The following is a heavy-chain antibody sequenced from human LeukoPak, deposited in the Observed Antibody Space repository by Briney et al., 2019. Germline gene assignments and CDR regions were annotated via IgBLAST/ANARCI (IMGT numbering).Heavy chain of an antibody. V-gene: IGHV1-18*01. CDR2: VTYNANI. J-gene: IGHJ4*02. Sequence: GASVKVSRKTSGYTFSFYNIKWVRQAPGQGLEWMGWVTYNANISYAQKFQGRVTMTTDTSKTTAYMELRSLRSDDTAMYYCARVNPRVGGGDYWGQGTLVIVSS. CDR1: GYTFSFYN. D-gene: IGHD4-23*01. CDR3: ARVNPRVGGGDY.